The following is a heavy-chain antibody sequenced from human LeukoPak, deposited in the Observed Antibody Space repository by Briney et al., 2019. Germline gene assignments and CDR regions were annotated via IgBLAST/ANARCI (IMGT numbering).Heavy chain of an antibody. D-gene: IGHD3-22*01. V-gene: IGHV4-34*01. CDR2: INHSGST. CDR3: ARGWNYYDSSGYYSPLGY. Sequence: SETLSLTCAVYGGSFSGYYWSWIRQPPGKGLEWIGEINHSGSTNYNPSLKSRVTISVDTSKNQFSLKLSSVTAADTAVYYCARGWNYYDSSGYYSPLGYWGQGTLVTVSS. CDR1: GGSFSGYY. J-gene: IGHJ4*02.